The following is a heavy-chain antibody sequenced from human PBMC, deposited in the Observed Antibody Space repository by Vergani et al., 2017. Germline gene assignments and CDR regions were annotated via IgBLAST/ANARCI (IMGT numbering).Heavy chain of an antibody. Sequence: QVRLQESGAGLLKPSETLSLTCAVYGGSFSGYYWTWIRQPPGKGLEWIGEIHHSGSTNYTPSLKSRVTISIDTSKNQFSLKLSSVTAADTAVYYCAASQLAFDYWGQGNLVTVSS. CDR1: GGSFSGYY. J-gene: IGHJ4*02. D-gene: IGHD6-6*01. CDR3: AASQLAFDY. V-gene: IGHV4-34*01. CDR2: IHHSGST.